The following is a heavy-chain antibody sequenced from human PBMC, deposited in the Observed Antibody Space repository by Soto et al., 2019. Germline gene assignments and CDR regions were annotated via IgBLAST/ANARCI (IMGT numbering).Heavy chain of an antibody. CDR2: VDPSGGST. J-gene: IGHJ3*01. Sequence: ASVKVSCKASGYTFISYYMHRVRQAPGQGLEWMGMVDPSGGSTRFAQNFQDRVTMTSDTSTSTVYMELSSLRSEDTAVYYCATVYFDSSGYASGDAFAFWGQGTLVTVSS. V-gene: IGHV1-46*01. CDR1: GYTFISYY. D-gene: IGHD3-22*01. CDR3: ATVYFDSSGYASGDAFAF.